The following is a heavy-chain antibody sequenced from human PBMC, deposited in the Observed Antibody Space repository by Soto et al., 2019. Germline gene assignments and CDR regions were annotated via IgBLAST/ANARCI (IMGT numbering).Heavy chain of an antibody. CDR3: ARDKITGLFDY. V-gene: IGHV4-31*03. J-gene: IGHJ4*02. Sequence: PSETLSLTCTVSGGSMSNGYYYWSWVRQNPGKGLEWIGHIYHSGRTYYNPSLKSRVGISVDTSKNQFSLKLSSVTAADTAVYYCARDKITGLFDYWGQETLVTVSS. D-gene: IGHD2-8*02. CDR2: IYHSGRT. CDR1: GGSMSNGYYY.